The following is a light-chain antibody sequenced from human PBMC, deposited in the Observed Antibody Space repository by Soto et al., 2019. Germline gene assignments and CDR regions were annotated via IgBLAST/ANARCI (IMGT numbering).Light chain of an antibody. CDR2: EVS. Sequence: QSVLAQPASVSGSPGQSITIFCTGTGSDIGRYNYVSWYQQHPDKVPKLLISEVSTRPSGVSNRFSGSKSGNTASLTISGLQAADEADYFCSSYTSKSTQVFGTGTKVTVL. J-gene: IGLJ1*01. CDR3: SSYTSKSTQV. V-gene: IGLV2-14*01. CDR1: GSDIGRYNY.